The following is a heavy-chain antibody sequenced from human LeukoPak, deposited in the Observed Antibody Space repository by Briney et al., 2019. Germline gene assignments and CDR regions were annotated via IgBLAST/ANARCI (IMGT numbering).Heavy chain of an antibody. CDR2: INPNSGGT. CDR3: ARERRIAVAANWFDP. CDR1: GYTFTGYY. Sequence: ASVKVSCKASGYTFTGYYMHWVRQAPGQGLEWMGWINPNSGGTNYAQKFQGRVTMTRDTSISTAYMGLSRLRSDDTAVYYCARERRIAVAANWFDPWGQGTLVTVSS. V-gene: IGHV1-2*02. J-gene: IGHJ5*02. D-gene: IGHD6-19*01.